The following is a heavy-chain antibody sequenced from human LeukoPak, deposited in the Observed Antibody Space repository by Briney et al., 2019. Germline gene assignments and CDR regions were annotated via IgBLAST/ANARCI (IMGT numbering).Heavy chain of an antibody. CDR2: ISWNSGSI. D-gene: IGHD3-10*01. CDR1: GFTFDDYA. Sequence: PGGSLRLSCAVSGFTFDDYAMHWVRQAPGKGLEWVSGISWNSGSIGYADSVKGRFTISRDNAKNSLYLQMNSLRAEDTALYYCAKVTGGSGSIDYWGQGTLVTVSS. J-gene: IGHJ4*02. CDR3: AKVTGGSGSIDY. V-gene: IGHV3-9*01.